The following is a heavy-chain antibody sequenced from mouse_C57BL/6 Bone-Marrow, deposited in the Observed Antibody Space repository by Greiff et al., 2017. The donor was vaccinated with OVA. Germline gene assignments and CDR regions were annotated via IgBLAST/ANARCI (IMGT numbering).Heavy chain of an antibody. V-gene: IGHV1-72*01. CDR2: IDPNSGGT. CDR1: GYAFSNYW. CDR3: ARIGGSSFWYFDV. Sequence: QVQLQQSGADLVKPEASVKISCKASGYAFSNYWMNWVKQRPGRGLEWIGRIDPNSGGTKYNEKFKSKATLTVDKPSSTAYMQLSSLTSEDSAVYYCARIGGSSFWYFDVWGTGTTVTVSS. J-gene: IGHJ1*03. D-gene: IGHD1-1*01.